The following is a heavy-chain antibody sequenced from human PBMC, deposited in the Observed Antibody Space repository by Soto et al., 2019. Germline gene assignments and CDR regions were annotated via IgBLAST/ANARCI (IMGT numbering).Heavy chain of an antibody. Sequence: QLQLQESGPGLTKPSETLSLTCTVSGGSISSSDYYWGWVRQPPGKGLEWIGTLYYNGDTYYNPSLRSRATISVDTSKNQVSLNLSSVTAADTALYCCAMGIRDYLEFDLWGRGTLVTVSS. CDR1: GGSISSSDYY. V-gene: IGHV4-39*01. CDR2: LYYNGDT. J-gene: IGHJ4*02. D-gene: IGHD7-27*01. CDR3: AMGIRDYLEFDL.